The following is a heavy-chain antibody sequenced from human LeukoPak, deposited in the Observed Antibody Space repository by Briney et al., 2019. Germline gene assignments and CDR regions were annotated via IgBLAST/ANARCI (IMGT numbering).Heavy chain of an antibody. V-gene: IGHV4-39*07. D-gene: IGHD2-15*01. CDR2: IYYSGST. Sequence: SETLSLTCTVSGGSISSSSYYWGWIRQPPGKGLEWIGSIYYSGSTNYNPSLKSRVTISVDTSKNQFSLRLSSVTAADTAVYYCARTTEGYCRGGSCYSERGAFDIWGQGTMVTVSS. CDR1: GGSISSSSYY. J-gene: IGHJ3*02. CDR3: ARTTEGYCRGGSCYSERGAFDI.